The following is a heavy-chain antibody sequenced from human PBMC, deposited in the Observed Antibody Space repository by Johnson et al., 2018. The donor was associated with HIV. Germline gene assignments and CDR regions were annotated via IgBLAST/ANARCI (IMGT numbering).Heavy chain of an antibody. D-gene: IGHD3-3*01. J-gene: IGHJ3*02. CDR2: ISFDGSNK. V-gene: IGHV3-30*03. CDR3: ATEARGVHGTLRFLEWSDGFDI. Sequence: VQLVESGGGVVQPGRSLRLSCAVSGIIFSHYGMHWVRQAPGKGLEWVALISFDGSNKYYADSVKGRFTISRAHSKNTLYLQMNSRRTEDTAVYYCATEARGVHGTLRFLEWSDGFDIWGQGTMVTVSS. CDR1: GIIFSHYG.